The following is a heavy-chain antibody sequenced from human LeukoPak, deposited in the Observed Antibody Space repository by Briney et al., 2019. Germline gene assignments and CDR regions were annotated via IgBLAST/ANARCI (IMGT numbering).Heavy chain of an antibody. CDR3: ARPFSLNNYDGSSWDY. CDR2: IKQDGSEK. D-gene: IGHD3-22*01. Sequence: TGGSLRLSCAASGFTFSSYWMSWVRQAPGKGLEWVANIKQDGSEKYYVDSVKGRFTISRDNAKNSLYLQMNSLRAEDTAVYYCARPFSLNNYDGSSWDYWGQGTLVTVSS. CDR1: GFTFSSYW. V-gene: IGHV3-7*01. J-gene: IGHJ4*02.